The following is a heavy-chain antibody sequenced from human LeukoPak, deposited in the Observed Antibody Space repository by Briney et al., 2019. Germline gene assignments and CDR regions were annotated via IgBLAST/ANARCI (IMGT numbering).Heavy chain of an antibody. J-gene: IGHJ4*02. Sequence: KSSETLSLTCTVSGGSISSSYWSWIRQAPGKGLEWIGYIYYSGSTGYNPSLKSRVTISVDTSKNQFSPELTSVTAADTAVYYCARHASRYDSSGYYYFDYWGQGTLVTVSS. V-gene: IGHV4-59*08. CDR2: IYYSGST. CDR3: ARHASRYDSSGYYYFDY. CDR1: GGSISSSY. D-gene: IGHD3-22*01.